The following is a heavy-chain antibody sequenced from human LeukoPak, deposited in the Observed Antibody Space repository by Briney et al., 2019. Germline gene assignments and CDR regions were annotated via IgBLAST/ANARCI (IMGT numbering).Heavy chain of an antibody. CDR2: TSSDGGNK. CDR3: ANSGFGGSDI. D-gene: IGHD3-10*01. Sequence: GRSLRLSCAASGFSFSNYGMHWVPQAPGKGVEWGAVTSSDGGNKYYTDSVKGRFTISRDNSKNTLYLQMNSLRAEDTAVYYCANSGFGGSDIWGQGTMVTVSS. V-gene: IGHV3-30*18. J-gene: IGHJ3*02. CDR1: GFSFSNYG.